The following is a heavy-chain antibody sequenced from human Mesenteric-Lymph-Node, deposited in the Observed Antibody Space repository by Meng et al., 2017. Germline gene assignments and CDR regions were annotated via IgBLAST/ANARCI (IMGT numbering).Heavy chain of an antibody. Sequence: VQLVQSGTEMKRPGASVKVSCKSSGYTFTTYGITWVRQAPGQGPEWMGIINPSGGSTSYAQKFQGRVTMTTDTSTSTAYMELSRLRSDDTAMYYCARVDTANWFDPWGQGTLVTVSS. D-gene: IGHD5-18*01. CDR1: GYTFTTYG. J-gene: IGHJ5*02. CDR2: INPSGGST. V-gene: IGHV1-18*01. CDR3: ARVDTANWFDP.